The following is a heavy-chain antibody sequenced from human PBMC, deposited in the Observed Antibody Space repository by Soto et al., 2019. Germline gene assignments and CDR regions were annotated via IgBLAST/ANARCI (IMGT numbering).Heavy chain of an antibody. CDR1: GGFVSSGSYY. J-gene: IGHJ3*02. V-gene: IGHV4-61*01. D-gene: IGHD1-7*01. Sequence: SETLSLTCAVYGGFVSSGSYYWSWIRQPPGKGLEWIGEMSHSGGTHFNPSLKSRVTISVDASKNQVSLEMASVTAADPALYYCARVELRTETTVVDDFHICGPGKMVTVSS. CDR3: ARVELRTETTVVDDFHI. CDR2: MSHSGGT.